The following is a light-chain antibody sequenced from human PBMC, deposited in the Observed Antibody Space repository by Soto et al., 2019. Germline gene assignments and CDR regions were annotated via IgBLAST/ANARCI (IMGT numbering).Light chain of an antibody. V-gene: IGLV2-8*01. Sequence: QSVLTQPPSASGSPGQSVTISCTATSHDVGPYDYVSWYQQHPGKAPKLMIYEVNKRPSGVPDRFSGSKSGNTASLTVSGLQAEDEADYYCSTYAGSNNVVFGGGTKLTVL. CDR1: SHDVGPYDY. J-gene: IGLJ2*01. CDR2: EVN. CDR3: STYAGSNNVV.